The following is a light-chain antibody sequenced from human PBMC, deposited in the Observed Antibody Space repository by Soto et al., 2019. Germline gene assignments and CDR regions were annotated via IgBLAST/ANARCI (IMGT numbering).Light chain of an antibody. J-gene: IGLJ2*01. Sequence: QSALTQPASVSGSPGQSITISCTGTSSDVGGYNYVSWYQHHPGKAPKLMIYDVTDWPSGISFRFSGSKSGNTASLTISRLQAEDEADYYCSSYTSSNTVLFGGGTKVTVL. V-gene: IGLV2-14*03. CDR3: SSYTSSNTVL. CDR2: DVT. CDR1: SSDVGGYNY.